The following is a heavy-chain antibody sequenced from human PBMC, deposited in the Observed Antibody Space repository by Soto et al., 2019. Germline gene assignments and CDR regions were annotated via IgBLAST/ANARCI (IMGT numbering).Heavy chain of an antibody. CDR1: GFTFSSYS. Sequence: GGSLRLSCAASGFTFSSYSMNWVRQAPGKGLEWVSYISSSSSTIYYADSVKGRFTISRDNAKNSLYLQMNSLRAEDTAVYYCARDRMDYIWGSYRLNDAFDIWGQGTMVTVSS. D-gene: IGHD3-16*02. J-gene: IGHJ3*02. V-gene: IGHV3-48*01. CDR2: ISSSSSTI. CDR3: ARDRMDYIWGSYRLNDAFDI.